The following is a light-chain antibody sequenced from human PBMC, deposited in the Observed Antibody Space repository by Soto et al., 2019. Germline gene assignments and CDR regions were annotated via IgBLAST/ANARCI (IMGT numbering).Light chain of an antibody. CDR2: AAS. CDR1: QSISSY. CDR3: QRSYSTPLT. Sequence: DIQMTQSPSSLSASVGDRVTITCRASQSISSYLNWYQQKPGKAPKLLIYAASSLQSGVPSRFSRSGSGTDFTLTISSLHPEDLATYYGQRSYSTPLTFGQGTKLEIK. J-gene: IGKJ2*01. V-gene: IGKV1-39*01.